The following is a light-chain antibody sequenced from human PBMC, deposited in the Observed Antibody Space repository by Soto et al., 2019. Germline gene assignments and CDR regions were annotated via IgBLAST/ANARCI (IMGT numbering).Light chain of an antibody. J-gene: IGKJ1*01. V-gene: IGKV1-5*03. CDR2: EAT. CDR1: QSINRW. Sequence: DMQMTQSPSTLSASVGDRINITRRASQSINRWLAWYQQKPGKTPALLIYEATSLKSGVPSRISGRGFGTDFTLTISSLQPDDFATYYCQQYNRYRTFGQGTKVDIK. CDR3: QQYNRYRT.